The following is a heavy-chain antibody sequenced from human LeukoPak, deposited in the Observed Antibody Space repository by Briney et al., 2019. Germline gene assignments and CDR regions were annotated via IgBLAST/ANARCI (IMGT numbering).Heavy chain of an antibody. Sequence: SETLSLTCTVSGGSMTGFYRSWIRQPPGKGLEWIAYSHYSGSTNYYPSLKSRVTISVDTSKNQFFLRLSSLTASDPAVYYRARPVTYYGSGSPKNWFDPWGQGILVNVSS. V-gene: IGHV4-59*08. CDR1: GGSMTGFY. J-gene: IGHJ5*02. D-gene: IGHD3-10*01. CDR2: SHYSGST. CDR3: ARPVTYYGSGSPKNWFDP.